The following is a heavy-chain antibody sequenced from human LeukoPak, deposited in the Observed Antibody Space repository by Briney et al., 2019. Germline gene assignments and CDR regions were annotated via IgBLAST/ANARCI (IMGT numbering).Heavy chain of an antibody. Sequence: GSLRLSCSASGFSFSNNGMHLVRQAPGKGLGGVAFIRYDGSNKFYADSVKGRFTISRDDSKNTLYLQMNSLRTEDTAVYYCAKRATSGWYYFEHWGQGTLVIVSS. J-gene: IGHJ4*02. V-gene: IGHV3-30*02. CDR2: IRYDGSNK. D-gene: IGHD6-19*01. CDR3: AKRATSGWYYFEH. CDR1: GFSFSNNG.